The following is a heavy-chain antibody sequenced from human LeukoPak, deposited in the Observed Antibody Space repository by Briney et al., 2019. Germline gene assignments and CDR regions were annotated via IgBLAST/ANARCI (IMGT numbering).Heavy chain of an antibody. CDR3: ARVTGDTLTGYYNHRMDFDY. Sequence: ASVKVSCKASGYTFTGYYMHWVRQAPGQGLEWMGWINPNSGGTNYAQKFQGRVTMTRDTSISTAYMELSRLRSDDTAVYYCARVTGDTLTGYYNHRMDFDYWGQGTLVTVSS. CDR2: INPNSGGT. J-gene: IGHJ4*02. D-gene: IGHD3-9*01. V-gene: IGHV1-2*02. CDR1: GYTFTGYY.